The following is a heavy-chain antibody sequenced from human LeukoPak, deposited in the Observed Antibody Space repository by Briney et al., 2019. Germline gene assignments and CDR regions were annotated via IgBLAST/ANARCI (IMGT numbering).Heavy chain of an antibody. V-gene: IGHV3-23*01. CDR1: GFTFSSYA. CDR3: AKLIAVAGYYYYYYMDV. J-gene: IGHJ6*03. Sequence: GGSLRLSCAASGFTFSSYAMIWVRQAPGKGLEWVSAISGSGGSTYYADSVKGRFTISRDNSKNTLYLQMNSLRAEDTAVYYCAKLIAVAGYYYYYYMDVWGKGTTVTISS. D-gene: IGHD6-19*01. CDR2: ISGSGGST.